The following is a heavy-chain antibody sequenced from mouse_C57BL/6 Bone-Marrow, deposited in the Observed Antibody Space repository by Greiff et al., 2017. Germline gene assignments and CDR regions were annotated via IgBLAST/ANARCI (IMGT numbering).Heavy chain of an antibody. D-gene: IGHD1-1*01. V-gene: IGHV7-3*01. CDR1: GFTFTDYY. J-gene: IGHJ3*01. CDR2: IRNKANGYTT. Sequence: EVKVVESGGGLVQPGGSLSLSCAASGFTFTDYYMSWVRQPPGKALEWLGFIRNKANGYTTEYSASVKGRFTISRDNSHSILYLQMNALRAEDSATYYCARWDGSLAYWGQGTLVTVSA. CDR3: ARWDGSLAY.